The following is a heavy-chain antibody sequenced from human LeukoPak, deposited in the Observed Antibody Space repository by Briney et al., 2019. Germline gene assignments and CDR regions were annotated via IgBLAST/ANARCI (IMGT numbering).Heavy chain of an antibody. D-gene: IGHD4-11*01. CDR1: GYTFTGYY. J-gene: IGHJ4*02. CDR3: AREVSNHHHLSD. V-gene: IGHV1-2*06. CDR2: INPNSGET. Sequence: GASVKVSCKASGYTFTGYYMHWVRQAPGQGLEWIGRINPNSGETHYAHKIHNRVTITSDPSINTAYMELSRLRSDDTAVFYCAREVSNHHHLSDWGQGTLVTVSS.